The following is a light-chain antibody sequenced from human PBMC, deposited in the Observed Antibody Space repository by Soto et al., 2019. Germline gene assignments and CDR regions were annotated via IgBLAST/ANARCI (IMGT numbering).Light chain of an antibody. CDR2: DAS. CDR3: QQYNRFPLT. J-gene: IGKJ4*01. Sequence: DIQMTQSPSSLSASVGDRVTITCRANQGISSYLAWFQQKPGKAPKLLMYDASILQSGVPSKFSGSGSGTDFTLTISSLQPEDFATYYCQQYNRFPLTFGGGTKVEIK. CDR1: QGISSY. V-gene: IGKV1-16*02.